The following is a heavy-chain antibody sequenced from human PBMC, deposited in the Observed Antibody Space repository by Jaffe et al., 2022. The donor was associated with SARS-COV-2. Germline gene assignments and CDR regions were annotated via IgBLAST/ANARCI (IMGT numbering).Heavy chain of an antibody. Sequence: EVQLVESGGGLVQPGGSLRLSCAASGFTFSSYWMSWVRQAPGKGLEWVANIKQDGSEKYYVDSVKGRFTISRDNAKNSLYLQMNSLRAEDTAVYYCARGGYYDSSGGPDDYWGQGTLVTVSS. CDR2: IKQDGSEK. J-gene: IGHJ4*02. D-gene: IGHD3-22*01. CDR3: ARGGYYDSSGGPDDY. V-gene: IGHV3-7*01. CDR1: GFTFSSYW.